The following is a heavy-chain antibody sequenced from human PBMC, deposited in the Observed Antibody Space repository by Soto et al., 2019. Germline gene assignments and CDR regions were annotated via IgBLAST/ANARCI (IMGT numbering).Heavy chain of an antibody. CDR1: GYTFTNYG. CDR2: ISAYNGNT. V-gene: IGHV1-18*01. Sequence: QVQLVQSGAEVKKPGASVKVSCKASGYTFTNYGISWVRQAPGQGLEWMGWISAYNGNTKYAQKLQGRVTMTTDTSTRTACMELRSLRSDDTAVYYCARGVGSGSYYNQYNWFDPWGQGTLVTVSS. J-gene: IGHJ5*02. CDR3: ARGVGSGSYYNQYNWFDP. D-gene: IGHD3-10*01.